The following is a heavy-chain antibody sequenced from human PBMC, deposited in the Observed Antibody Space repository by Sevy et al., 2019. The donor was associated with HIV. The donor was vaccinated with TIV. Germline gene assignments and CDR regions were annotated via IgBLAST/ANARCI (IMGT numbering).Heavy chain of an antibody. CDR3: ARGEGDLTI. CDR1: GGSFSGYY. D-gene: IGHD3-3*01. Sequence: SETLSLTCAVHGGSFSGYYWSWIRQPPGKGLEWIGEINHSGSTNYNPSLKSRVTISVDKSKNQFSLKLSSVTAADTAVYYCARGEGDLTIWGQGTLVTVSS. V-gene: IGHV4-34*01. J-gene: IGHJ4*02. CDR2: INHSGST.